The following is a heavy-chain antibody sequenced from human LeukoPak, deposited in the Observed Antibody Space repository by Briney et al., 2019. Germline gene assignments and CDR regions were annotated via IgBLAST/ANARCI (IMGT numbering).Heavy chain of an antibody. D-gene: IGHD6-19*01. V-gene: IGHV4-61*10. CDR3: ARDVGSGWSLLDY. CDR1: GGSISSGSYY. Sequence: SQTLSLTCTVSGGSISSGSYYWSWIRQPAGKGLEWIGYIYYSGSTNYNPSLKSRVTISVDTSKNQFSLKLSSVTAADTAVYYCARDVGSGWSLLDYWGQGTLVTVSS. J-gene: IGHJ4*02. CDR2: IYYSGST.